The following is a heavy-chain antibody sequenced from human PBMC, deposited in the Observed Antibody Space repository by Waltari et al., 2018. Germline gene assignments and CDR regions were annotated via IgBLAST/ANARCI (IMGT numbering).Heavy chain of an antibody. D-gene: IGHD5-18*01. CDR2: INPNRGGT. V-gene: IGHV1-2*02. CDR3: ASDVDTAMVTGGAFDI. Sequence: QVQLVQSGAEVKKPGASVKVSCKASGYTFTGYYMHWVRQAPGQGLEWMGWINPNRGGTNEAQKFQGRVTMTRDTSTSPAYMELSRLRSDDTAVYYCASDVDTAMVTGGAFDIWGQGTMVTVSS. CDR1: GYTFTGYY. J-gene: IGHJ3*02.